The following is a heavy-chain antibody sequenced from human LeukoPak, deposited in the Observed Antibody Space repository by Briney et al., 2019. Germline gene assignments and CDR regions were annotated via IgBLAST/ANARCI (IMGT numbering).Heavy chain of an antibody. CDR1: GFTFSRYW. CDR2: IKEDGSEK. CDR3: ARGGIYIPPYYYYYMDV. J-gene: IGHJ6*03. V-gene: IGHV3-7*01. D-gene: IGHD3-16*01. Sequence: GGSPRLSCAASGFTFSRYWMSWVRQAPGKGLEWVANIKEDGSEKYSVDSVRGRFTVYRDNAEHSLYLQMNSVRAEDTAVYYCARGGIYIPPYYYYYMDVWGRGTTVTVSS.